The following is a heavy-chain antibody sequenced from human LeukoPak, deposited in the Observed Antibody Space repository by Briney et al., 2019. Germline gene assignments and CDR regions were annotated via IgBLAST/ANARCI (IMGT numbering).Heavy chain of an antibody. Sequence: SQTLSLTCDISGDSVSSNSATWHWIRQSPSRGLEWLGRTYYTSKWYNDYAVFVKSRITINPDTSKNQFSLQLNSVTPEDTAVYYCARYTYSRGLDYWGQGTLVTVSS. D-gene: IGHD6-13*01. J-gene: IGHJ4*02. CDR2: TYYTSKWYN. V-gene: IGHV6-1*01. CDR3: ARYTYSRGLDY. CDR1: GDSVSSNSAT.